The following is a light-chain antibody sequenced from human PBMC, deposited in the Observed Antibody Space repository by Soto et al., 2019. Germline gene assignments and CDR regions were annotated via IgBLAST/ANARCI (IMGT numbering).Light chain of an antibody. CDR2: DTS. CDR1: QSISSN. V-gene: IGKV3-15*01. Sequence: EIVLTQSPATLSLSAGERATLSCRASQSISSNLAWYQQQPGQAPRLLIYDTSTRATGIPARFSGSGSVTEFTLTISSLQSEDFAVYYCQQYNNWPPITFGQGTRLEIK. CDR3: QQYNNWPPIT. J-gene: IGKJ5*01.